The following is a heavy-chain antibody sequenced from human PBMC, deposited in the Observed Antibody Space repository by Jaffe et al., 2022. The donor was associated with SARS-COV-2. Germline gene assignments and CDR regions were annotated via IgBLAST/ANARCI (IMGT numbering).Heavy chain of an antibody. CDR3: AKVYSSGWFGRGAFDY. CDR1: GFTFSSYA. Sequence: EVQLLESGGGLVQPGGSLRLSCAASGFTFSSYAMSWVRQAPGKGLEWVSAISGSGGSTYYADSVKGRFTISRDNSKNTLYLQMNSLRAEDTAVYYCAKVYSSGWFGRGAFDYWGQGTLVTVSS. CDR2: ISGSGGST. D-gene: IGHD6-19*01. V-gene: IGHV3-23*01. J-gene: IGHJ4*02.